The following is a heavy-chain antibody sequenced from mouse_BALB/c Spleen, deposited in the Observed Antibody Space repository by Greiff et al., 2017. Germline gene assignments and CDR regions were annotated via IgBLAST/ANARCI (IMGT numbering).Heavy chain of an antibody. CDR2: ISSGGSYT. D-gene: IGHD1-2*01. CDR3: ARTLLRLQDYAMDY. V-gene: IGHV5-6*01. Sequence: EVKLMESGGDLVKPGGSLKLSCAASGFTFSSYGMSWVRQTPDKRLEWVATISSGGSYTYYPDSVKGRFTISRDNAKNTLYLQMSSLKSEDTAMYYCARTLLRLQDYAMDYWGQGTSVTVSS. CDR1: GFTFSSYG. J-gene: IGHJ4*01.